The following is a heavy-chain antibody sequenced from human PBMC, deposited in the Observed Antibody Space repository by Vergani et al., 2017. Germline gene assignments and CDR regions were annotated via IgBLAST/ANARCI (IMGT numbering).Heavy chain of an antibody. V-gene: IGHV4-34*01. CDR3: ARSHCSGGSCYSHLPDY. J-gene: IGHJ4*02. CDR2: INHSGST. CDR1: GGSFSGYY. Sequence: QVQLQQWGAGLLKPSETLSLTCAVYGGSFSGYYWSWIRQPPGKGLEWIGEINHSGSTNYNPSLKSRVTISVDTSKNQFSLKLSSVTAAYTAVYYCARSHCSGGSCYSHLPDYWSQGRLVTVSS. D-gene: IGHD2-15*01.